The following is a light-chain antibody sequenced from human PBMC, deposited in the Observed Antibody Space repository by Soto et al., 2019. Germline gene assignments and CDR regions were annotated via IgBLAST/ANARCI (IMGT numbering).Light chain of an antibody. Sequence: EIVLTQSPGTLSLSPGERATLSCRASQSVSSSYLAWYQQKPGQAPRLIIYAASRRATGIPDRFSGSGSGTDFTLTISRLEPEDFAGYFCQQYSAPSWTFGRGTKVDIK. J-gene: IGKJ1*01. CDR2: AAS. V-gene: IGKV3-20*01. CDR3: QQYSAPSWT. CDR1: QSVSSSY.